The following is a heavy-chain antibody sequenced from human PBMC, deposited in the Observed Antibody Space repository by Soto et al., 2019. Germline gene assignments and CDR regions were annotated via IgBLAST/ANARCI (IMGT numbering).Heavy chain of an antibody. V-gene: IGHV4-59*11. Sequence: ETLSLTCSVSGVSIWSHFWSWIRQAPGKGPELVGYIYHTVNTNYNPALKSRVTISMDTSKNHLSLQLSSVTAADTAVYYCARLQYTVVTALDIWGQGTMVTVSS. D-gene: IGHD2-15*01. CDR3: ARLQYTVVTALDI. CDR2: IYHTVNT. CDR1: GVSIWSHF. J-gene: IGHJ3*02.